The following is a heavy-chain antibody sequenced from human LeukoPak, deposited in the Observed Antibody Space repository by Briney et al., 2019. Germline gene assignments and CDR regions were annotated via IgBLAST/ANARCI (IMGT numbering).Heavy chain of an antibody. J-gene: IGHJ4*02. CDR2: IRYDGSDK. D-gene: IGHD3-10*01. CDR1: GFTFSNYG. V-gene: IGHV3-30*02. Sequence: GGSLRLSCAASGFTFSNYGMHWVRQAPGKGLEWVAFIRYDGSDKHYADSVKGRFTMSRDNSKNTLYLQIKSLRPEDTAVYYCAKGLSYGIDYWGQGTLVTVSS. CDR3: AKGLSYGIDY.